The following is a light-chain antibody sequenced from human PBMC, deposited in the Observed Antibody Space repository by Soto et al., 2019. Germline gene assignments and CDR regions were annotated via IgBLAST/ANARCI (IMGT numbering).Light chain of an antibody. Sequence: EIVMTQSPATLSVSPGERATHSCRASQSVSSSLAWYQQKPGQAPRLLIYGASTRATGIPARFSGSGSGTDFTLTISSLQSEDFAVYYCQQFNNWPWTFGQGTKVDI. CDR3: QQFNNWPWT. V-gene: IGKV3-15*01. CDR2: GAS. J-gene: IGKJ1*01. CDR1: QSVSSS.